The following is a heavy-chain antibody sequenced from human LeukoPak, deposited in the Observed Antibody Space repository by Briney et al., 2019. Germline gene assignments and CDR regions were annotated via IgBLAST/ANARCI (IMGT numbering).Heavy chain of an antibody. CDR2: INHSGST. J-gene: IGHJ5*02. CDR1: GGSISSYY. Sequence: PSETLSLTCTVSGGSISSYYWSWIRQPPGKGLEWIGEINHSGSTNYNPSLKSRVTISVDTSKNQFSLKLSSVTAADTAVYYCARHGRTLYYYGSGSPRNWFDLWGQGTLVTVSS. CDR3: ARHGRTLYYYGSGSPRNWFDL. V-gene: IGHV4-34*01. D-gene: IGHD3-10*01.